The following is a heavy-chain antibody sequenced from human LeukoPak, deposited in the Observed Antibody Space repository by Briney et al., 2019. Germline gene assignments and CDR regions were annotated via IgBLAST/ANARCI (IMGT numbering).Heavy chain of an antibody. CDR2: IYYSGST. Sequence: ASETLSLTCTVSGDSISSGDYYCSWIRQHPGKGLEWIGYIYYSGSTYYNPSLKSRVTISVDTSKNQFSLKLSSVTAADTAVYYCARRNYGSGDNNWFDPWGQGTLVTVSS. J-gene: IGHJ5*02. CDR1: GDSISSGDYY. V-gene: IGHV4-31*03. D-gene: IGHD3-10*01. CDR3: ARRNYGSGDNNWFDP.